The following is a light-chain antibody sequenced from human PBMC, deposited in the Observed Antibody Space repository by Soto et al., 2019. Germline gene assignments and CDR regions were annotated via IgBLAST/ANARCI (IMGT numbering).Light chain of an antibody. CDR2: GAS. V-gene: IGKV3-15*01. CDR1: QSVNDK. Sequence: ELVMTQSPATLSVSPGERASLSCRGSQSVNDKVAWFQQKPGQAPRLLIIGASTTATGVPARFSGSGSGTEFTLTISSLQSEDFAVYYCQQYNDWPPFTFGPGTKVDIK. J-gene: IGKJ3*01. CDR3: QQYNDWPPFT.